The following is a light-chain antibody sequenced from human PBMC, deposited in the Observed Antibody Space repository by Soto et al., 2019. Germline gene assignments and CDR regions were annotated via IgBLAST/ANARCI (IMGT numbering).Light chain of an antibody. Sequence: DIVMTQSPDSLAVSLGERATINCKSSQSVLYSSNNKNYLAWYQQKPGQPPKALIYWASTRESGVPDRFSGSGSGTDFTLTISNLQAEDVAVYYCQQYYTTPWTFGQGTKVEIK. CDR2: WAS. V-gene: IGKV4-1*01. CDR3: QQYYTTPWT. J-gene: IGKJ1*01. CDR1: QSVLYSSNNKNY.